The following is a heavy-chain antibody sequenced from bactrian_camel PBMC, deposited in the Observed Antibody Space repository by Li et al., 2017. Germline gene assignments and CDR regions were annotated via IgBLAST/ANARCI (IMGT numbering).Heavy chain of an antibody. Sequence: HVQLVESGEGLVQPGGSLKLSCAASEFTFGSHYMAWVRQAPGKGLEWVSGMDTDGMTSYYQDSVKGRFTISRDNAKNTLYLQLNSLTTGDTAMYYCIPSQLPYKYLGQGTQV. V-gene: IGHV3S6*01. J-gene: IGHJ4*01. CDR3: IPSQLPYKY. CDR1: EFTFGSHY. D-gene: IGHD2*01. CDR2: MDTDGMTS.